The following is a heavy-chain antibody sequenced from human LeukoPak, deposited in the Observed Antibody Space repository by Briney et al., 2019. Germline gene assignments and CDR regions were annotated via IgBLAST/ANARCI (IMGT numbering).Heavy chain of an antibody. J-gene: IGHJ4*02. D-gene: IGHD2-15*01. CDR2: IWYDGSNK. CDR3: AREGVCSGGSCSNFDY. V-gene: IGHV3-33*01. Sequence: GGSLRLSCAASGFTFSSYGMHWVRQAPGKGLEWVAVIWYDGSNKYYADSVKGRFTISRDNSKNTLYLQMNSLRAEDTAVYYCAREGVCSGGSCSNFDYWGQGTLVTVSS. CDR1: GFTFSSYG.